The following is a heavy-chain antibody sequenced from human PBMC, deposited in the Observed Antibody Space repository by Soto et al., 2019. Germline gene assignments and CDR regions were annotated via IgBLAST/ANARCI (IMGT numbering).Heavy chain of an antibody. D-gene: IGHD3-22*01. CDR1: GFTFSSYG. CDR3: AKAAYYDSSGYYGAFDF. J-gene: IGHJ4*02. CDR2: IWYDGSNK. V-gene: IGHV3-30*02. Sequence: PGGSLRLSCAASGFTFSSYGMHWVRQAPGKGLEWVAVIWYDGSNKYYADSVKGRFTISRGNSKNTLYLQMNGLRPEDTAVYYCAKAAYYDSSGYYGAFDFWGQGTLVTVSS.